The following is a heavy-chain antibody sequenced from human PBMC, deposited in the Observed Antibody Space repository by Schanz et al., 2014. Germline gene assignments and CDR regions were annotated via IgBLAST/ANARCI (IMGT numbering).Heavy chain of an antibody. V-gene: IGHV1-69*08. CDR1: GGTFSSYT. CDR3: ARDQSPYTNSSDVRYFDY. CDR2: INAGTGNT. D-gene: IGHD6-6*01. Sequence: QVQLVQSGAEVKKPGSSVKVSCKASGGTFSSYTISWVRQAPGQGPEWMGRINAGTGNTEYSQKFQGRVTITRDTLASTAYMEVSSLRSDDTAVYYCARDQSPYTNSSDVRYFDYWGQGSLVTVSS. J-gene: IGHJ4*02.